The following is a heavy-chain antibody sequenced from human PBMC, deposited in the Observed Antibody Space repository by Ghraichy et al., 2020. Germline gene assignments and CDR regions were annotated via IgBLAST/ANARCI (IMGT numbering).Heavy chain of an antibody. CDR2: IYRSGGST. CDR1: RFTFSNYA. CDR3: AKNTGSGYYAELDY. V-gene: IGHV3-23*01. D-gene: IGHD3-22*01. J-gene: IGHJ4*02. Sequence: GGSLRLSCAASRFTFSNYAMSWVRQAPGQGLEWVSAIYRSGGSTYYADSVKGRFTISRDNSKNTLYLQMNSLRAEDTAVYYCAKNTGSGYYAELDYWGQGTLVTVSS.